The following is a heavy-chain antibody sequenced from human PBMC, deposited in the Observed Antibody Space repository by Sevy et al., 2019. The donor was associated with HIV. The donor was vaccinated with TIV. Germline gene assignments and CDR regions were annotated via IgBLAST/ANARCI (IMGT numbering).Heavy chain of an antibody. CDR2: IFYRGTT. J-gene: IGHJ5*02. V-gene: IGHV4-59*01. CDR3: ARLECSGEDNCYNH. CDR1: GASIRSYS. D-gene: IGHD2-15*01. Sequence: SETLSLTCNVSGASIRSYSWTWIRQPPGKGLEWNGNIFYRGTTDYNPSLKSRVTISVDTSQNQVSLWVNSVTASDTAVYFCARLECSGEDNCYNHWGQGTPVTVSS.